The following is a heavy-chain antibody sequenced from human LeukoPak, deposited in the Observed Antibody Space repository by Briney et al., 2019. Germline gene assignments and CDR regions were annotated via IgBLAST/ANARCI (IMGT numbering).Heavy chain of an antibody. J-gene: IGHJ3*02. CDR1: GFTFSSYA. V-gene: IGHV3-23*01. D-gene: IGHD6-13*01. CDR2: ISGSGGST. CDR3: ARDAPPIAAAGSGAFDI. Sequence: GGSLRLSCAASGFTFSSYAMSWVRQAPGKGLEWVSAISGSGGSTYYADPVKGRFTISRDNSKNTLYLQMNSLRAEDTAVYYCARDAPPIAAAGSGAFDIWGQGTMVTVSS.